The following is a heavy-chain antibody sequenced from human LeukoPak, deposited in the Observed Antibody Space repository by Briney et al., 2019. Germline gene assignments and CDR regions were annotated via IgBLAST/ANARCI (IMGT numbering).Heavy chain of an antibody. CDR1: GGTFSSYT. J-gene: IGHJ3*02. V-gene: IGHV1-69*02. Sequence: SVKVSCKASGGTFSSYTISWVRQAPGQGLEWMGRIIPILGIADYAQKFQGRVTITADKSTSTAYMELSSLRSEDTAVYYCAAKYCTNGVCYGAFDIWGQGTMVTVSS. CDR3: AAKYCTNGVCYGAFDI. CDR2: IIPILGIA. D-gene: IGHD2-8*01.